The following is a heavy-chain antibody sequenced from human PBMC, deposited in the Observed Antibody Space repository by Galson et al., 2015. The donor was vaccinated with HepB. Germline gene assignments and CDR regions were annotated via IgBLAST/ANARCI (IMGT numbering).Heavy chain of an antibody. V-gene: IGHV1-58*01. CDR1: GLTFINSA. D-gene: IGHD3-22*01. Sequence: SVKVSCKASGLTFINSAVQWVRQARGQDLESIGWIVVGGGNTFYAKEFQGRVTIGRDMSKSTVYMEMSSLRSEDTAVYYCAADAHHYESSGFPYYFDLWGQGTLVTVSS. J-gene: IGHJ4*02. CDR3: AADAHHYESSGFPYYFDL. CDR2: IVVGGGNT.